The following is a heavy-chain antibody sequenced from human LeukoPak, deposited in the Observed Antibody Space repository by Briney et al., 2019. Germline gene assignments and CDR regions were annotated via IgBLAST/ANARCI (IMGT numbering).Heavy chain of an antibody. CDR3: ARAPNSSSWYSWYYYYYMDV. V-gene: IGHV3-48*01. CDR2: ISSSSSTI. J-gene: IGHJ6*03. Sequence: GGSLRLSCAASGFTFSSYSMNRVRQAPGKGLEWVSYISSSSSTIYYADSVKGRFTISRDNAKNSLYLQMNSPRAEDTAVYYCARAPNSSSWYSWYYYYYMDVWGKGTTVTVSS. D-gene: IGHD6-13*01. CDR1: GFTFSSYS.